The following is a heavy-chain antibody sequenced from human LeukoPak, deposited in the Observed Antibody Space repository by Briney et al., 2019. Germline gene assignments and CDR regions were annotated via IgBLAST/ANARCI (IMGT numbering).Heavy chain of an antibody. CDR1: GGTFSSYA. CDR3: ARDLFVAAGPLPEAGY. Sequence: SVKVSCKASGGTFSSYAISWVRQAPGQGLEWMGGIIPIFGTANYAQKFQGRVTITADESTSTAYMELSSLRSEDTAVYYCARDLFVAAGPLPEAGYWGQGTLVTVSS. V-gene: IGHV1-69*13. J-gene: IGHJ4*02. D-gene: IGHD6-25*01. CDR2: IIPIFGTA.